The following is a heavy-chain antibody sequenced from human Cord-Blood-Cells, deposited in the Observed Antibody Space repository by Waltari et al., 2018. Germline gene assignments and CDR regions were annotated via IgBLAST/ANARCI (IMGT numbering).Heavy chain of an antibody. CDR2: MNPNSGNK. J-gene: IGHJ5*02. CDR3: ATGALNSGSYWFDP. D-gene: IGHD1-26*01. CDR1: GYTFTSYD. V-gene: IGHV1-8*01. Sequence: QVQLVQSGAEVKKPGASVKVSCKASGYTFTSYDINWVRQANGQGLGWMGWMNPNSGNKGYAQKFQGRVTMTRNTSISTAYMELSSLRSEDTAVYYCATGALNSGSYWFDPWGQGTLVTVSS.